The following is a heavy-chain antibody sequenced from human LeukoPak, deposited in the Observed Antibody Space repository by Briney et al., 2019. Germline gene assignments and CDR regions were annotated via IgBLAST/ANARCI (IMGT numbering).Heavy chain of an antibody. CDR1: GGSISSSSDY. D-gene: IGHD6-19*01. Sequence: SETLSLTCTVSGGSISSSSDYWGWICQPPGKGLEWIGSVYYSGSTYYSPSLKSRVTISVDTSKNQFSLKLSSVTAADTAVYYCARDRGSGCHGDYWGQGTLVTVSS. CDR3: ARDRGSGCHGDY. CDR2: VYYSGST. J-gene: IGHJ4*02. V-gene: IGHV4-39*07.